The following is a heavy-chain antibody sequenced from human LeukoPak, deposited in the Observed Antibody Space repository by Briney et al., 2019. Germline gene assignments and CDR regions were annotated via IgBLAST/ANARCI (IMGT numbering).Heavy chain of an antibody. V-gene: IGHV3-23*01. J-gene: IGHJ4*02. CDR3: AKGRAGIDY. Sequence: GGSLRLSCAASGFTFSSHAMSWVRQAPGKGLEWVSGISGSGGSTYYANSGKGRFTISRDNSKNTLYVQMNSLRAEDTAVYYCAKGRAGIDYWGQGTLVIVSS. CDR2: ISGSGGST. D-gene: IGHD6-19*01. CDR1: GFTFSSHA.